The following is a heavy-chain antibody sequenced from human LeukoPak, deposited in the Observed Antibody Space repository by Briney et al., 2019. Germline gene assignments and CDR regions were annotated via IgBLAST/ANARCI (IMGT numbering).Heavy chain of an antibody. J-gene: IGHJ4*02. CDR2: INYNGAIT. CDR1: GSTFVEYG. V-gene: IGHV3-20*04. D-gene: IGHD3-3*02. CDR3: ARDRLGPSFSVSHFDL. Sequence: APSLRVFCATSGSTFVEYGPSWFRRAPGEGLEWLCAINYNGAITDYADSVKGRFTISRDNAKNSLYLRMDSLRAEDTALYYCARDRLGPSFSVSHFDLWGQGTLVTVSS.